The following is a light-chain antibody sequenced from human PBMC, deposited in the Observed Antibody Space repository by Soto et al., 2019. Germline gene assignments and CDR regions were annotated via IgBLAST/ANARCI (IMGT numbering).Light chain of an antibody. Sequence: QFVLTQPPSVCGAPGQRVTISCTRGSSNIGAGYDVHWYQQLPGTAPKLLIYDNNSRPSGVPDRFSGSKSDTSASLAITGLQVEDEADYYCQSYDRSLSGVVFGGGTKLTVL. V-gene: IGLV1-40*01. CDR1: SSNIGAGYD. CDR3: QSYDRSLSGVV. J-gene: IGLJ2*01. CDR2: DNN.